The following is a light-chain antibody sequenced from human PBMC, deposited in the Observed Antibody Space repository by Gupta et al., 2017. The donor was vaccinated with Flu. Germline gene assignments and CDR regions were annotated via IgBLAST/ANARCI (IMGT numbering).Light chain of an antibody. V-gene: IGLV1-47*01. CDR1: SSNSGSNY. CDR2: RNN. CDR3: ASWDDSLSAVV. J-gene: IGLJ2*01. Sequence: QSALTQPPSASGTPGQRVTISCSGSSSNSGSNYVYWYQQLPGTAPKILMYRNNERPSGVPDRFSGSRSGTSASLAISGLRTEDEASYYCASWDDSLSAVVFGGGTKLTVL.